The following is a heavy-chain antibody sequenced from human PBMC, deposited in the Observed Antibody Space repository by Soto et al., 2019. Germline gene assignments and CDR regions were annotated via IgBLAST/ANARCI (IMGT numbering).Heavy chain of an antibody. CDR3: AKDSRPAAIDGGMDV. D-gene: IGHD2-2*01. Sequence: PVGSVRLSCASSGSHFSRYAMIWFRQAPGKGLERVSAISGSGGSTYYADSVKGRFTISRDNSKNTLYLQMNSRRAEDTAVYYCAKDSRPAAIDGGMDVWGQGTTVTVSS. CDR2: ISGSGGST. CDR1: GSHFSRYA. J-gene: IGHJ6*02. V-gene: IGHV3-23*01.